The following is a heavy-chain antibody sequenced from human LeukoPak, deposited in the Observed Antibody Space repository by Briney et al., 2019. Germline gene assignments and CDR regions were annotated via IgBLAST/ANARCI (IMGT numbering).Heavy chain of an antibody. D-gene: IGHD5-18*01. J-gene: IGHJ4*02. Sequence: PGGSLRLSCAASGFTFTNYAMSWVRQAPGKGLEWVSVISGSGSSTYYADSVKGRFTISRDDSKNTLYLQMNSLRAEDTAVYFCAKDSASYGRFDYWGQGTRVTVSS. CDR1: GFTFTNYA. CDR3: AKDSASYGRFDY. CDR2: ISGSGSST. V-gene: IGHV3-23*01.